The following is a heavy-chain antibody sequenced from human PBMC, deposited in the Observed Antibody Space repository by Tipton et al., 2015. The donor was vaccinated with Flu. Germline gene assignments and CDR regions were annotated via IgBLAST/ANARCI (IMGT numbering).Heavy chain of an antibody. CDR3: ARDSPDWGFDY. V-gene: IGHV4-61*01. CDR2: IYYSGST. CDR1: GYSISSGYY. Sequence: TLSLTCTVSGYSISSGYYWSWIRQPPGKGLEWIGYIYYSGSTNYNPSLKSRVTISVDTSKNQFSLKLSSVTAADTAVYYCARDSPDWGFDYWGQGTLVTVSS. D-gene: IGHD3/OR15-3a*01. J-gene: IGHJ4*02.